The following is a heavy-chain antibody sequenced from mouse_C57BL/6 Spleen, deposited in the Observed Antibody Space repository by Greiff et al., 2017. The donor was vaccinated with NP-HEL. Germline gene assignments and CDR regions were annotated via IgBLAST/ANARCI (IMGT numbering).Heavy chain of an antibody. D-gene: IGHD2-12*01. V-gene: IGHV14-4*01. Sequence: VQLKQSGAELVRPGASVKLSCTASGFNIKDDYMHWVKQRPEQGLEWIGWIDPENGDTEYASKFQGKATITADTSSNTAYLQLSSLTSEDTAVYYCTSYAQRYFDVWGTGTTVTVSS. CDR1: GFNIKDDY. J-gene: IGHJ1*03. CDR3: TSYAQRYFDV. CDR2: IDPENGDT.